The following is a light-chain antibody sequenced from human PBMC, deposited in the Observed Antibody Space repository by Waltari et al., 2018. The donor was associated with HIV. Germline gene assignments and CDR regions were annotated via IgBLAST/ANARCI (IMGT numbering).Light chain of an antibody. Sequence: IHLTHSPSSLSESVVVRVTITIRARQDIRNFLAWFQQRQGKATKSLIYDASSLRSGVPSRFSGSGSGTVFTLTISSLQPEDCATYYCQHYHSYPRTFGQGTKVES. CDR2: DAS. V-gene: IGKV1-16*01. CDR1: QDIRNF. CDR3: QHYHSYPRT. J-gene: IGKJ1*01.